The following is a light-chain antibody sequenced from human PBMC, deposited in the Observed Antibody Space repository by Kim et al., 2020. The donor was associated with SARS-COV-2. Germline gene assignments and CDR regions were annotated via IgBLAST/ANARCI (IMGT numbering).Light chain of an antibody. J-gene: IGLJ3*02. CDR1: SNDIGDYNY. CDR3: YSYTGSAWV. CDR2: EVT. V-gene: IGLV2-8*01. Sequence: PGQSVTISCTGTSNDIGDYNYVAWYQHHPGKVPKLIIYEVTKRPSGVPDRFSASKSGNSASLTVSGLQAEDEADYYCYSYTGSAWVFGGGTKLTVL.